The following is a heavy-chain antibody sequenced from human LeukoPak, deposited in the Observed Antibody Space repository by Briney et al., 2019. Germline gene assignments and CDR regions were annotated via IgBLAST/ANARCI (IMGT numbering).Heavy chain of an antibody. V-gene: IGHV1-24*01. Sequence: ASVKVSCKVSGYTLTELSMHWVRQAPGKGLEWMGGFDPEDGETIYAQKFQGRVAMTEDTSTDTAYMELSSLRSEDTAVYYCATAMKGIAVAAPFDYWGQGTLVTVSS. CDR2: FDPEDGET. CDR3: ATAMKGIAVAAPFDY. J-gene: IGHJ4*02. CDR1: GYTLTELS. D-gene: IGHD6-19*01.